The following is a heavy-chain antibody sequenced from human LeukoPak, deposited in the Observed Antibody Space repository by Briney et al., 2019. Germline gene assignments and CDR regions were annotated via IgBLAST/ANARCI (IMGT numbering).Heavy chain of an antibody. V-gene: IGHV4-59*08. CDR2: IYYSGST. CDR1: GGSISSYY. J-gene: IGHJ4*02. Sequence: SETLSLTCTVSGGSISSYYWSWIRQPPGKGLELIGYIYYSGSTNYNPSLKSRGTISVDSAKNQFSLRLSSVTAADTAVYYCVRHLRTFWGIDYWGQGTLVTVSS. CDR3: VRHLRTFWGIDY. D-gene: IGHD7-27*01.